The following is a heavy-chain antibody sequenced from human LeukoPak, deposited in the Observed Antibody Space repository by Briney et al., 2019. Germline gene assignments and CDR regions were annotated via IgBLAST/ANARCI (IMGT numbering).Heavy chain of an antibody. Sequence: GSSVKVSCKASGGTFSSYAISWVRQAPGQGLEWMGGIIPIFGTANYAQKFQGRVTITADESTSTAYMELSSLRSEDTVVYYCARGRCSTSCHKDYYYMDVWGKGTTVTVSS. CDR1: GGTFSSYA. J-gene: IGHJ6*03. CDR3: ARGRCSTSCHKDYYYMDV. V-gene: IGHV1-69*01. D-gene: IGHD2-2*02. CDR2: IIPIFGTA.